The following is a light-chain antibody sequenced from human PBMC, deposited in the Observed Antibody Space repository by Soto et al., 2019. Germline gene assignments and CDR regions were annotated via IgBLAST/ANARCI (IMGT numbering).Light chain of an antibody. Sequence: EIVLTQSPATLSLSPGKRATLSCRASQGVSSFLAWYQQKPGQAPRLLIYDASNRATGIPARFSGSGSGTDFTLTISSLEPEDFAVYYCQQRSNWPLAFGGGTKVEIK. V-gene: IGKV3-11*01. J-gene: IGKJ4*01. CDR1: QGVSSF. CDR3: QQRSNWPLA. CDR2: DAS.